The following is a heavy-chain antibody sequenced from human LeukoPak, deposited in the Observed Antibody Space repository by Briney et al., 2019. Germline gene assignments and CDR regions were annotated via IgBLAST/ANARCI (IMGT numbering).Heavy chain of an antibody. J-gene: IGHJ6*02. CDR1: GGSMNWHY. CDR2: IYYNGNT. D-gene: IGHD3-16*01. V-gene: IGHV4-59*08. CDR3: ARLPVAYPGMDV. Sequence: SETLSLTCTVSGGSMNWHYWSWIRQAPGKGLEWIGNIYYNGNTNYSPSLKSRVTILVDTSNNQFSLKLSSVTAADTAVYYCARLPVAYPGMDVWGQGTAVTVSS.